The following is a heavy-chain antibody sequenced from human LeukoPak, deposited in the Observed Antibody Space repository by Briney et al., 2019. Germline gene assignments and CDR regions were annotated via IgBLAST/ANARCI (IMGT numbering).Heavy chain of an antibody. D-gene: IGHD4-17*01. J-gene: IGHJ5*02. CDR3: ARDLGSMTTEYWFDP. CDR1: GFTFSSYW. V-gene: IGHV3-7*01. CDR2: IKQDGSEK. Sequence: GGSLRLSCAASGFTFSSYWMSWVRQAPGKGLEWVANIKQDGSEKYYVDSVKGRFTISRDNAKNTLYLQMNSLRAEDTAVYYCARDLGSMTTEYWFDPWGQGTLVTVSS.